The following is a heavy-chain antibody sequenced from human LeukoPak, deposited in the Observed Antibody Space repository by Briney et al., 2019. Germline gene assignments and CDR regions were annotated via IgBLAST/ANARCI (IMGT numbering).Heavy chain of an antibody. Sequence: SETLSLTCAVYGGSFSGYYWSWIRQPPGKGLEWIGEINHSGSTNYNPSLKSRVTISVDTSKNQFPLKLSSVTAADTAVYYCARGSWYFDLWGRGTLVTVSS. CDR3: ARGSWYFDL. V-gene: IGHV4-34*01. CDR1: GGSFSGYY. J-gene: IGHJ2*01. CDR2: INHSGST.